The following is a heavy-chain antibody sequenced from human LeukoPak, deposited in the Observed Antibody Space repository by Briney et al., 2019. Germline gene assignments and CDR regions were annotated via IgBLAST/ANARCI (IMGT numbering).Heavy chain of an antibody. J-gene: IGHJ5*02. V-gene: IGHV4-39*07. CDR3: ARVCSIAVAGSRAKNWFDP. CDR2: IYYSGST. CDR1: GGSISSSSYY. Sequence: SDTLSLTCTVSGGSISSSSYYWGWLRQPPGKGLEWIGSIYYSGSTYYNPSLKSRVTISVDTSKNQFSLKLSSVAAADTAVYYCARVCSIAVAGSRAKNWFDPWGQGTLVTVSS. D-gene: IGHD6-19*01.